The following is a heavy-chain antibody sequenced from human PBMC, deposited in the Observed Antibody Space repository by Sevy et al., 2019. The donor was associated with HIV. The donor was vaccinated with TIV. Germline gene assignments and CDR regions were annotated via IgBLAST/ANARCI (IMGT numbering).Heavy chain of an antibody. CDR3: ARAFTGGYQQPFAS. D-gene: IGHD1-26*01. Sequence: GGSLRLSCAASGFTFSSHAMSWVRQAPGKGLEWVSAISDSGTTTYYKDSVKGRFTISRENSKNTLYLQMDGLRAEATAIYYCARAFTGGYQQPFASWGQGPLVPVSS. CDR2: ISDSGTTT. V-gene: IGHV3-23*01. J-gene: IGHJ4*02. CDR1: GFTFSSHA.